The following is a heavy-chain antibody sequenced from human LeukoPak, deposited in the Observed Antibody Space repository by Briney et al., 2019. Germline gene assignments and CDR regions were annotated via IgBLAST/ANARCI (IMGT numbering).Heavy chain of an antibody. V-gene: IGHV1-3*03. CDR1: GYTFTNYA. CDR3: ATESYGSGRRWFDP. D-gene: IGHD3-10*01. CDR2: INPANGYT. Sequence: ASVKVSCKTSGYTFTNYAMHWVRQAPGQTIEWLAWINPANGYTRYSQHFQDRVTVSSDTSADTAYMEMSSLRSEDKAIYYCATESYGSGRRWFDPWGQGTLVTVSS. J-gene: IGHJ5*02.